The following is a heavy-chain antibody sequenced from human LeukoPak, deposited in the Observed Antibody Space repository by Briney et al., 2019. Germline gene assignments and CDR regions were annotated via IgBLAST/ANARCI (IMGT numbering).Heavy chain of an antibody. CDR3: ARDLSPGGSGQPQHY. J-gene: IGHJ4*02. V-gene: IGHV1-2*02. CDR2: INPNSGDT. D-gene: IGHD3-10*01. CDR1: GYSFTGYY. Sequence: GASVKVSCKASGYSFTGYYMHWVRQAPGQGLEWMGWINPNSGDTNYAQKFQGRVTMTRDTSISTAYMELSRLGSDDTAVYYCARDLSPGGSGQPQHYWGQGTLVTVSS.